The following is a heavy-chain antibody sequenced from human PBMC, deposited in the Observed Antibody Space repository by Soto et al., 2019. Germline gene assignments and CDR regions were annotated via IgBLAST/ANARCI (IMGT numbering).Heavy chain of an antibody. CDR1: GFTFSSYG. J-gene: IGHJ4*02. V-gene: IGHV3-33*01. CDR3: ARDGDSSGYPFSIDY. D-gene: IGHD3-22*01. CDR2: IWYDGSNK. Sequence: GGSLRLSCAASGFTFSSYGMHWVRQAPGKGLEWVAVIWYDGSNKYYADSVKGRFTISRDNSKNTLYLQMNSLRAEDTAVYYCARDGDSSGYPFSIDYWGQGTLVTVS.